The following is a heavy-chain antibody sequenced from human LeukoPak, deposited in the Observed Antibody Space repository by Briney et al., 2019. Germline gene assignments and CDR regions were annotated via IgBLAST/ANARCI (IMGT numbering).Heavy chain of an antibody. J-gene: IGHJ3*02. D-gene: IGHD3-9*01. CDR1: GFSFSSYS. V-gene: IGHV3-21*01. CDR2: ISSSGSYI. CDR3: ASGFTISPDAFDI. Sequence: GGSLRLSCAASGFSFSSYSMNWGRQPPGKGLEWVSSISSSGSYIYYADSVEGRFTISRDNAQNSLYLQMNSLRAEDTAVYYCASGFTISPDAFDIWGQGTMVTVSS.